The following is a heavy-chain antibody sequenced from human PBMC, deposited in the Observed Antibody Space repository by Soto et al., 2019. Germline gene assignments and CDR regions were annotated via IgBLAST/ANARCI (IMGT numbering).Heavy chain of an antibody. CDR3: ARAPVYSSSSVDY. Sequence: QVQLVQSGAEVKKPGSSVKVSCKASGGTFSSYTISWVRQAPGQGLEWMGRIIPILGIANYAQKFQGRVTITADKSTSTANMELGSLRSEETAVYYCARAPVYSSSSVDYWGQGTLVTVSS. J-gene: IGHJ4*02. D-gene: IGHD6-13*01. V-gene: IGHV1-69*02. CDR1: GGTFSSYT. CDR2: IIPILGIA.